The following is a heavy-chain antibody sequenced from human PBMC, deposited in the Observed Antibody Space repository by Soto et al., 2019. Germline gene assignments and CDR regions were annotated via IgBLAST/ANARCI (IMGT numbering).Heavy chain of an antibody. V-gene: IGHV3-30*18. CDR3: AKDVITIFGVVTQVP. CDR2: ISYDGSNK. Sequence: QVQLVESGGGVVQPGRSLRLSCAASGFTFSSYGMHWVRQAPGKGLEWVAVISYDGSNKYYADSVKGRFTISRDNSKNTLYLQMNSLRAEDTAVYYCAKDVITIFGVVTQVPWGQGTLVTVSS. D-gene: IGHD3-3*01. J-gene: IGHJ5*02. CDR1: GFTFSSYG.